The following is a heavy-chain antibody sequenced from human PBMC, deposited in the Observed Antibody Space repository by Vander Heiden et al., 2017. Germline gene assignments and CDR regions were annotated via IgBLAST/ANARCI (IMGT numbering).Heavy chain of an antibody. CDR1: GYTFPNYW. D-gene: IGHD1-26*01. CDR2: IYPGDSDT. V-gene: IGHV5-51*01. Sequence: VQLVQSGAEVRKPGESLQISGKGSGYTFPNYWIGWVRQMPGKGLEWRGIIYPGDSDTRYSPSFQGQVTISADKSISTAYLQWSSLKASDTAMYYCARQMRVGASDYWGQGTLVTVSS. J-gene: IGHJ4*02. CDR3: ARQMRVGASDY.